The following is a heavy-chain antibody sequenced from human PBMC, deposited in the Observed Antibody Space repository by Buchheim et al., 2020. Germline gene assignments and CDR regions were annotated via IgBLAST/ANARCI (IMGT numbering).Heavy chain of an antibody. J-gene: IGHJ4*02. V-gene: IGHV3-7*04. D-gene: IGHD5-12*01. CDR1: GFTFSSYA. CDR2: IKKDGSEK. Sequence: EVQLLESGGGLVQPGGSLRLSCAASGFTFSSYAMSWVRQAPGKGLEWVATIKKDGSEKYYVGSVKGRFTISRDNTKNTLFLQMSSLRADDTAVYYCATEAEWLRTTGDYWGQGTL. CDR3: ATEAEWLRTTGDY.